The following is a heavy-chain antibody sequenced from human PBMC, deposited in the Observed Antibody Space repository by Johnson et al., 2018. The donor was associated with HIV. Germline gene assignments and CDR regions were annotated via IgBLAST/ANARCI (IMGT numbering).Heavy chain of an antibody. Sequence: VQLVESGGGLFQPGESLRLSCAASGFTVSTYHLSWVRQAPGQGLEWVSVIYDGGRTYYGDSVKGRFTISGDASKNTLHLEMNSLRAEDTAMYYCAGGTIIMFRGVIGFDIWGQGTMVTVSS. CDR3: AGGTIIMFRGVIGFDI. V-gene: IGHV3-53*01. CDR1: GFTVSTYH. D-gene: IGHD3-10*01. CDR2: IYDGGRT. J-gene: IGHJ3*02.